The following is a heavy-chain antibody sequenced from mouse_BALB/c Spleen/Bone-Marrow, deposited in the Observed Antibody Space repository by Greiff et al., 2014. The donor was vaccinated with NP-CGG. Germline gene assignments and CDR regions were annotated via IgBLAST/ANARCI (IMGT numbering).Heavy chain of an antibody. D-gene: IGHD4-1*01. CDR3: TRGRAWDFDY. Sequence: QVQLQQSGGELVKPGASVKLSCKASGYTFTTYYMSWVKQRPGKRLEWIGEINPNNGGTNFKEKFKSKATLTVDKSSSTAYMQLSSLTSEDSAVYYCTRGRAWDFDYWGQGTTLTVSS. V-gene: IGHV1S81*02. CDR1: GYTFTTYY. CDR2: INPNNGGT. J-gene: IGHJ2*01.